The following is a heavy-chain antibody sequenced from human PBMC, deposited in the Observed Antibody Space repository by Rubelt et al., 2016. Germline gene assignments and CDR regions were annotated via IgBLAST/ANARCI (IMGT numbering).Heavy chain of an antibody. Sequence: QVQLQESGPGLVKPSETLSLTCSVSGSSVSSGDCWGWIRQPPGKGLEWIGSIRHGGAARYNPSLKSRLTMSVDTSKNQFSLKVSSVTAADTALYHCTRAYGDLAIDWGQGTLVTVSS. CDR2: IRHGGAA. D-gene: IGHD3-10*01. CDR1: GSSVSSGDC. CDR3: TRAYGDLAID. J-gene: IGHJ4*02. V-gene: IGHV4-38-2*02.